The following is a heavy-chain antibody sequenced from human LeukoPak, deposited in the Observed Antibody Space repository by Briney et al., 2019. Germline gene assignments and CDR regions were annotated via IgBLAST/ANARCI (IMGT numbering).Heavy chain of an antibody. J-gene: IGHJ5*02. V-gene: IGHV3-48*04. Sequence: QPGGSLRLSCAASGFTFSSYSMNWVRQAPGKGLEWVPYISSSSSTIYYADSVKGRFTISRDNAKTSLYLQMNSLRAEDTAVYYCARERTYYDILTGYLVTWGQGTLVTVSS. D-gene: IGHD3-9*01. CDR2: ISSSSSTI. CDR1: GFTFSSYS. CDR3: ARERTYYDILTGYLVT.